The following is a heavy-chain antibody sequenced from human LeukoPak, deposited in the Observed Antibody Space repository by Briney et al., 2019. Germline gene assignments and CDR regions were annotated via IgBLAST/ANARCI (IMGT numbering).Heavy chain of an antibody. D-gene: IGHD3-22*01. J-gene: IGHJ5*02. CDR2: FYTSGST. CDR1: GGSISSGSYY. CDR3: ARDTYYYDSSGYLINWFDP. Sequence: PSETLSLTCTVSGGSISSGSYYWSWIRQPAGKGLEWIRRFYTSGSTNYNPSLKSRVTISVDTSKNQFSLKLSSVTAADTAVYYCARDTYYYDSSGYLINWFDPWGQGTLVTVSS. V-gene: IGHV4-61*02.